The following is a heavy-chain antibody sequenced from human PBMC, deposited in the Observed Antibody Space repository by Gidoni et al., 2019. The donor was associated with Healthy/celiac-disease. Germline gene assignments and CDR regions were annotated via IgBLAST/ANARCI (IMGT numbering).Heavy chain of an antibody. Sequence: VQLVQPGAEAKKPGEYLQIPCKGSRYSFTSYWIGWVRQMPGKGLEWMGIIYPGDSDTKDSPSFQGQVTISADKSISTAYLQWSSLKAADTARYYWARQAAALPDAFDIWGQETMVTVSS. D-gene: IGHD6-13*01. V-gene: IGHV5-51*01. J-gene: IGHJ3*02. CDR1: RYSFTSYW. CDR3: ARQAAALPDAFDI. CDR2: IYPGDSDT.